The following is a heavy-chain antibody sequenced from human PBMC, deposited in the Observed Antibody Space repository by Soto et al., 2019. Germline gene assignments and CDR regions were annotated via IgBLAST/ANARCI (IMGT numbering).Heavy chain of an antibody. CDR3: AKLTPQTRWRDMETTNYDYGMDV. CDR2: ISGSGGST. Sequence: VGSLRLSCASYGFTFSSYAWSWLRQAPGKGLEWVSAISGSGGSTYYAASVKGRFTISRDNSKNTLYRQMNSLGAEDTAVYYCAKLTPQTRWRDMETTNYDYGMDVWGQVPTVTVSS. CDR1: GFTFSSYA. D-gene: IGHD1-26*01. J-gene: IGHJ6*02. V-gene: IGHV3-23*01.